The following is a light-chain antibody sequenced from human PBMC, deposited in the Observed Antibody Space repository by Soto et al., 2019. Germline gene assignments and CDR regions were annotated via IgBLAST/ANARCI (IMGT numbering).Light chain of an antibody. CDR3: QQYYSPPLT. CDR1: QSLVHSGGHTY. V-gene: IGKV4-1*01. CDR2: WAS. Sequence: DMVMTQSPLSLPVTLGQPASISCRSSQSLVHSGGHTYLAWYQQQPGQPPKLLIDWASTRESGVPDRCSGSGSGTDSTLTISSLQAEDVAVYYCQQYYSPPLTFGGGTKVDIK. J-gene: IGKJ4*01.